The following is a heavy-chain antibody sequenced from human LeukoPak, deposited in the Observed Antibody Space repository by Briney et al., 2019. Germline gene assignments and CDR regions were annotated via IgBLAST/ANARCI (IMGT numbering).Heavy chain of an antibody. Sequence: PGGSLRLSCAASGFTFSSYWMSWVRQAPGKGLEWVANIKQDGREKYYVDSVQGRFTISRDNAKNSLYLQMNSLRAEDTAVYYCARDVDYDFWSGYYTSHYYGMDVWGQGTTVSVSS. D-gene: IGHD3-3*01. CDR3: ARDVDYDFWSGYYTSHYYGMDV. V-gene: IGHV3-7*05. CDR2: IKQDGREK. CDR1: GFTFSSYW. J-gene: IGHJ6*02.